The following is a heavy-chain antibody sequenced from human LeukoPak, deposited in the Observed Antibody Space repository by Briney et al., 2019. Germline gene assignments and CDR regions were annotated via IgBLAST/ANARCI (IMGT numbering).Heavy chain of an antibody. J-gene: IGHJ6*03. V-gene: IGHV4-39*01. CDR1: GGSISSSSYY. D-gene: IGHD1-26*01. Sequence: SETLSLTCTVSGGSISSSSYYWGWIRQPPGKGLEWIGSIYYSGSTYYNPPLKSRVSISVDTSKNQLSLELSSVTAADTGVYCCARNSITGATYYYMDVWGKGTTVTVSS. CDR2: IYYSGST. CDR3: ARNSITGATYYYMDV.